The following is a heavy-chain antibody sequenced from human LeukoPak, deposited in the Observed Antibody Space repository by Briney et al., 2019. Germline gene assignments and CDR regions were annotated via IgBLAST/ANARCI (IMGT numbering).Heavy chain of an antibody. CDR2: ISSSSSYI. J-gene: IGHJ5*02. V-gene: IGHV3-21*01. Sequence: GGSLRLSCAASGFIFTSYSMNWVRQAPGKGLEWVSSISSSSSYIFYADSVKGRFTISRDNAKNSLYLQMNNLRAEDTAVYYCARDTGYSNNWDWFDPWGQGTLVTVSS. CDR3: ARDTGYSNNWDWFDP. CDR1: GFIFTSYS. D-gene: IGHD6-13*01.